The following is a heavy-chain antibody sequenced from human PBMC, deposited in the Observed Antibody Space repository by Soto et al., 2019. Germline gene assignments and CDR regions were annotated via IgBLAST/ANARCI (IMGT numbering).Heavy chain of an antibody. V-gene: IGHV3-20*04. Sequence: EVQLVESGGGVMRPGGSRRLSSAASGFTFDDYGMSWAREAPGKGLEWVSGVNWNGGSTGYADSVKGRFTISRDNAKNSLYLQMNSLRAEDTAFYYCVRGASLNFDYWGQGTLVTVSS. D-gene: IGHD1-26*01. CDR3: VRGASLNFDY. J-gene: IGHJ4*02. CDR2: VNWNGGST. CDR1: GFTFDDYG.